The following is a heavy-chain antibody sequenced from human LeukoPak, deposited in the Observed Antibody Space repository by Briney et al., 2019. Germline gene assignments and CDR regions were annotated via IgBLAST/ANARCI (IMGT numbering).Heavy chain of an antibody. J-gene: IGHJ6*02. CDR1: GFTFDDYA. CDR2: ISWNSGSI. D-gene: IGHD5-18*01. Sequence: PGGSLRLSCAASGFTFDDYAMHWVRQAPGKGLEWVSGISWNSGSIGYADSVKGRFTISRDNAKNSLYLQMNSLRAEDTALYYCARTCRVDTAMEAPCYYYGMDVWGQGTTVTVSS. CDR3: ARTCRVDTAMEAPCYYYGMDV. V-gene: IGHV3-9*01.